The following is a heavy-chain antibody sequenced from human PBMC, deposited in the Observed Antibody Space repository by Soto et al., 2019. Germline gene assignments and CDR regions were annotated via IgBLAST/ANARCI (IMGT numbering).Heavy chain of an antibody. D-gene: IGHD3-22*01. J-gene: IGHJ6*03. Sequence: SETLSLTCTVSGDSISSRNYYWGWIRQPPGKELEWIGEINHSGSTNYNPSLKSRVTISVDTSKNQFSLKLSSVTAADTAVYYCARARMIEVSSTEPYYYYSMDVWGKGTTVTVSS. V-gene: IGHV4-39*07. CDR3: ARARMIEVSSTEPYYYYSMDV. CDR2: INHSGST. CDR1: GDSISSRNYY.